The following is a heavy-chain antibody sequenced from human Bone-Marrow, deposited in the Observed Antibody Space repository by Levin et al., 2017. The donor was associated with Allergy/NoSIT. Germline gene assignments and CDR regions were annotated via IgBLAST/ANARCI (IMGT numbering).Heavy chain of an antibody. CDR3: ARLPQVRPPA. Sequence: PGGSLRLSCTVSGGSISSYYWSWIRQPPGKGLEWIGSINYSGSSNYNPSLKSRVTISVDTSKSQISLKLSSVTAADTAVYYCARLPQVRPPAWGPGTLVTVSS. V-gene: IGHV4-59*08. J-gene: IGHJ5*02. CDR1: GGSISSYY. D-gene: IGHD3-22*01. CDR2: INYSGSS.